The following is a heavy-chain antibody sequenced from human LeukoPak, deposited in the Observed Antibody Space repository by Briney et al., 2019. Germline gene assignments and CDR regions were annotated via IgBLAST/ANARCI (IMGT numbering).Heavy chain of an antibody. CDR3: ARDPKTYYDFWSGYYSRGPYFDH. CDR2: ISYDETYI. D-gene: IGHD3-3*01. V-gene: IGHV3-30-3*01. CDR1: GFTFSIYA. Sequence: GGSLRLSCAASGFTFSIYAMHWVRQAPGKGLEWVALISYDETYIYYADSVKGRFTTSRDNSKNTLYLQMNSLRAEDTAVYYCARDPKTYYDFWSGYYSRGPYFDHWGQGTLVTVSS. J-gene: IGHJ4*02.